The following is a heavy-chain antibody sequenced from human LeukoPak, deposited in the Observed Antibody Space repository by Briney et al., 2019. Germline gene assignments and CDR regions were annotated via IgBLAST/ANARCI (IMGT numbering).Heavy chain of an antibody. CDR2: IIPILGIA. CDR1: GGTFSSYA. J-gene: IGHJ1*01. D-gene: IGHD3-22*01. CDR3: ARAETYYYDSSGYRIKYFQH. V-gene: IGHV1-69*04. Sequence: GSSVKVSCKASGGTFSSYAISWVRQAPGQGLEWMGRIIPILGIANYAQKFQGRVTITADKSTSTAYMELSSLRSEDTAVYYCARAETYYYDSSGYRIKYFQHWGQGTLVTVSS.